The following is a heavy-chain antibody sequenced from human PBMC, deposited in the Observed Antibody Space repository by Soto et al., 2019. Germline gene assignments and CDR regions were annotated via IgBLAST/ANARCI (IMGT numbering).Heavy chain of an antibody. CDR2: IIPIFGTA. V-gene: IGHV1-69*12. D-gene: IGHD1-20*01. J-gene: IGHJ6*02. CDR3: ARGITGTVTYYYGLDV. CDR1: GGTFSSYA. Sequence: QVQLVQSGAEVKKPGSSMKVSCKASGGTFSSYAISWVRQAPGQGLEWMGGIIPIFGTADYAQKFHGRVTITADESTSTAYMELSSLRSEDTAVYCCARGITGTVTYYYGLDVWGQGTTVTVSS.